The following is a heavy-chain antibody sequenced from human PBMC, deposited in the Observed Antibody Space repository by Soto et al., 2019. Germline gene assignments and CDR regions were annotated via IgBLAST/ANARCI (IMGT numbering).Heavy chain of an antibody. J-gene: IGHJ4*02. V-gene: IGHV1-69*02. D-gene: IGHD2-15*01. CDR3: ARHSGYCSGGSCDLGY. CDR1: GGTFSSYT. CDR2: IIPILGIA. Sequence: QVQLVQSGAEVKKPGSSVKVSCKASGGTFSSYTISWVRQAPGQGLEWMGRIIPILGIANYAQKFQGRVTITADKSTSTAYMELSSLRSEDTAVYYCARHSGYCSGGSCDLGYRGQGTLVTVSS.